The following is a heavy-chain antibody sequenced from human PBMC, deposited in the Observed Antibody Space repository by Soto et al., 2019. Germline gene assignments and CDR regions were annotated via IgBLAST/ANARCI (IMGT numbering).Heavy chain of an antibody. Sequence: EVQLVESGGGLVQPGGSLRLSCAASGFTFGNYWMTGFRQPPGRGLEWVANIKEDGREKHYVDSVKGRFTISRDNAKNSLYLQMNSLRVEDTAVYFCSRDVVVGAKALNYWGQGALVTVSS. J-gene: IGHJ4*02. V-gene: IGHV3-7*01. CDR2: IKEDGREK. D-gene: IGHD2-15*01. CDR1: GFTFGNYW. CDR3: SRDVVVGAKALNY.